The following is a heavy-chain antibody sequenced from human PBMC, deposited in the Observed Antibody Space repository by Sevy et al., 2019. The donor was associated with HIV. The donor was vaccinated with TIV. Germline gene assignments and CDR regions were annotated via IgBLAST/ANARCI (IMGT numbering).Heavy chain of an antibody. Sequence: GGSLRLSCAASGFTFSSYAMSWVRQAPGKGLEWVGRIKSKTDGERTDYPAPVRGRFTISRDDSNNTLYLQMNSLETEDTAVYYCTTTLSTAHYMVVWGQGTTVTVSS. CDR2: IKSKTDGERT. V-gene: IGHV3-15*01. CDR3: TTTLSTAHYMVV. J-gene: IGHJ6*02. CDR1: GFTFSSYA. D-gene: IGHD2-2*01.